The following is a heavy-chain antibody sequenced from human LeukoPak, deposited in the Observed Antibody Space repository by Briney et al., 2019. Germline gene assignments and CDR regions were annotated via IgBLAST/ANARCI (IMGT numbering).Heavy chain of an antibody. J-gene: IGHJ6*03. CDR3: GRDALVGYFSYYYMDV. D-gene: IGHD2-15*01. Sequence: PSETLSLTCAVSGDSFSSHYWTWIRQPPGRGLEWIGYISYIGTTNYNPSLKSRVTISIDTSKNQFSLKLSSVTAADTAVYYCGRDALVGYFSYYYMDVWGKGTTVTVSS. CDR2: ISYIGTT. CDR1: GDSFSSHY. V-gene: IGHV4-59*11.